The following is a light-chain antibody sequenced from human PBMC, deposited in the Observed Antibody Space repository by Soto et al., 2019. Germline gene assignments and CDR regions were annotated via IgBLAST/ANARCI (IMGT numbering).Light chain of an antibody. CDR3: QYYNNWPPMT. V-gene: IGKV3-15*01. Sequence: EIVMTQSPATLSVSPGERATLSCRASQSVSSNFASYQQKPGRAPRRLIHGASTWATSIPARLSGSESGTEFTLTISSLQSEDFAVYYCQYYNNWPPMTFGQGTKVEIK. J-gene: IGKJ1*01. CDR1: QSVSSN. CDR2: GAS.